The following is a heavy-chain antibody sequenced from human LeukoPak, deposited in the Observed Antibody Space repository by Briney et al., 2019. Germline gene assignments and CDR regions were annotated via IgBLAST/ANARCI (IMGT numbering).Heavy chain of an antibody. V-gene: IGHV1-18*01. Sequence: ASVKVSSKASGYAFTIVGITRVRRAPGQGLEGMGWISPYNGNTRYAQKFQGRVAMTTDTFTTTAYKELRGLRFNGTAVYYCARAGSGSGWYFDYWGQGTLVTVSS. CDR2: ISPYNGNT. CDR1: GYAFTIVG. CDR3: ARAGSGSGWYFDY. J-gene: IGHJ4*02. D-gene: IGHD6-19*01.